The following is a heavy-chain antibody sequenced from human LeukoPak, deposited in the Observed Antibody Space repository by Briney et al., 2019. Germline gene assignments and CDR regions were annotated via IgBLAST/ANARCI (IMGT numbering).Heavy chain of an antibody. V-gene: IGHV3-48*03. CDR3: ASDRGDDLTSDRRTWFDP. J-gene: IGHJ5*02. CDR1: GFTFSSYE. CDR2: ISSSGSTI. D-gene: IGHD1-1*01. Sequence: GGSLRLSCAASGFTFSSYEMNWVRQAPGKGLEWVSYISSSGSTIYYADSVKGRFTISRDNAKNSLCLQMNSLRAEDTAVYYCASDRGDDLTSDRRTWFDPWGQGTLVAVSS.